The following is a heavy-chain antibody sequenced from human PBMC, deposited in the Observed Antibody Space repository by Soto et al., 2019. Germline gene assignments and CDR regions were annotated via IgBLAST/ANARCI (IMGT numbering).Heavy chain of an antibody. V-gene: IGHV4-31*03. J-gene: IGHJ4*02. Sequence: QVQLQESGPGLVKPSQTLSLTCTVSGGAISSGGYYWNWIRQHPGKGLGWIGFIYNSGYTYYNPSPKSRVTRSVDTSKNQFSLKLSSVTAADTAVYYCASEPSIWGQGTLVTVSS. CDR3: ASEPSI. CDR1: GGAISSGGYY. CDR2: IYNSGYT.